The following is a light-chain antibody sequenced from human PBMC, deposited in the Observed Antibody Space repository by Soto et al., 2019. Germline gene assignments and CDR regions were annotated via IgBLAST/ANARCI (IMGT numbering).Light chain of an antibody. CDR2: AAS. J-gene: IGKJ1*01. CDR3: QQSYSTLSWT. CDR1: QSISSY. Sequence: DIQMTQSPSSLSTSVGDRVTITCRASQSISSYLNWYQQKPGKAPKLLIYAASSLQSGVPSRFSGSGSGTDFTLTISSLQPEDFATHNCQQSYSTLSWTFGQGTKVEIK. V-gene: IGKV1-39*01.